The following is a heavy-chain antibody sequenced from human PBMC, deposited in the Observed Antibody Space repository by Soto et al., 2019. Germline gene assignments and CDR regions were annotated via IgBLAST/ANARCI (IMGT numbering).Heavy chain of an antibody. CDR1: GFTFSSYS. Sequence: EVQLVESGGGLVQPGVSLRLSCASSGFTFSSYSMNWVRQAPGKGLEWVSYISSSGSTIYYADSVKGRFTISRDNVKNSLYLQMDSLRDEDTAVYYCSRDHMAQLARGLYGMDVWGQGTTVTV. CDR2: ISSSGSTI. V-gene: IGHV3-48*02. J-gene: IGHJ6*02. D-gene: IGHD2-21*01. CDR3: SRDHMAQLARGLYGMDV.